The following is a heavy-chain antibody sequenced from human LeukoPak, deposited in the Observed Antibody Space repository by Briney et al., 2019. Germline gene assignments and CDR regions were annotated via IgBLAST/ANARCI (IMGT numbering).Heavy chain of an antibody. CDR3: ARHGSDYSFDY. Sequence: TSETLSLTCTVSGGSISSYYWSWIRQPPGKGLEWIGYISYSGSTNYNLSLKSRVTISVETSKNQFSLKLRSVTAADTAVYYCARHGSDYSFDYWGQGTLVTVSS. CDR1: GGSISSYY. J-gene: IGHJ4*02. D-gene: IGHD3-22*01. V-gene: IGHV4-59*08. CDR2: ISYSGST.